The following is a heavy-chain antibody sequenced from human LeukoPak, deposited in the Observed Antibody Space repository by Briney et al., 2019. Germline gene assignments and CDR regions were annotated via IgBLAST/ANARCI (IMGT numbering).Heavy chain of an antibody. D-gene: IGHD3-22*01. Sequence: SETLSLTCTVSGGSISSGSYYWSWIRQPAGKGLEWIGRIYTSESTNYNPSLKSRVTISVDTSKNQFSLKLSSVTAADTAVYYCAREVPYYDSSGYHYYFDYWGQGTLVTVSS. V-gene: IGHV4-61*02. CDR2: IYTSEST. CDR3: AREVPYYDSSGYHYYFDY. J-gene: IGHJ4*02. CDR1: GGSISSGSYY.